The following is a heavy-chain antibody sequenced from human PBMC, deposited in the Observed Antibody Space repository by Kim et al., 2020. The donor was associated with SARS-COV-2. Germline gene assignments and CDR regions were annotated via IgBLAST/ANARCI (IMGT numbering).Heavy chain of an antibody. CDR2: ISSNGGST. CDR1: GFTFSSYA. Sequence: GGSLRLSCAASGFTFSSYAMHWVRQAPGKGLEYVSAISSNGGSTYYANSVKGRFTISRDNSKNTLYLQMGSLRAEDMAVYYCARGELWYYYGMDVWGQGTTVTVSS. J-gene: IGHJ6*02. CDR3: ARGELWYYYGMDV. V-gene: IGHV3-64*01. D-gene: IGHD3-16*01.